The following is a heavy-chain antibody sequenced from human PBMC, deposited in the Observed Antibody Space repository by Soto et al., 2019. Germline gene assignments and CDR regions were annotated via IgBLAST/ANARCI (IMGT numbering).Heavy chain of an antibody. CDR1: GCSVSSGSYY. CDR2: IYYSGST. V-gene: IGHV4-61*01. J-gene: IGHJ6*02. D-gene: IGHD2-15*01. CDR3: AASRCSGGSCYSYYYGMDV. Sequence: QVQLQESGPGLVKPSETLSLTCTVSGCSVSSGSYYWSWIRQPPGKGLEWIGYIYYSGSTNYNPSLKSRVTISVDTSKNQCSLKLSSVTAADTAVYYCAASRCSGGSCYSYYYGMDVWGQGNTVTVSS.